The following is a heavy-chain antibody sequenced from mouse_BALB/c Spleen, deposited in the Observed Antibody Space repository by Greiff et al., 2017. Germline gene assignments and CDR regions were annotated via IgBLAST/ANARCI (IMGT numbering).Heavy chain of an antibody. V-gene: IGHV14-4*02. D-gene: IGHD1-1*01. CDR3: NAHYYGSRDDY. CDR1: GFNIKDYY. CDR2: IDPENGDT. Sequence: EVQLQQSGAELVRSGASVKLSCTASGFNIKDYYMHWVKQRPEQGLEWIGWIDPENGDTEYAPKFQGKATMTADTSSNTAYLQLSSLTSEDTAVYYCNAHYYGSRDDYWGQGTTLTVSS. J-gene: IGHJ2*01.